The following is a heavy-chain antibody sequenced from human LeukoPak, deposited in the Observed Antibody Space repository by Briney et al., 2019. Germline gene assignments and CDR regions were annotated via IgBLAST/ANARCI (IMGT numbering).Heavy chain of an antibody. CDR2: IWYDGSNK. V-gene: IGHV3-33*01. J-gene: IGHJ5*02. CDR1: GFTFSSYG. Sequence: PGRSLRLSCAASGFTFSSYGMHWVRQAPGKGLEWVAVIWYDGSNKYYADSVKGRFTISRDNSKNTLYLQMNSLRAEDTAVYYYARGPGAARLNWFDPWGQGTLVTVSS. CDR3: ARGPGAARLNWFDP. D-gene: IGHD6-6*01.